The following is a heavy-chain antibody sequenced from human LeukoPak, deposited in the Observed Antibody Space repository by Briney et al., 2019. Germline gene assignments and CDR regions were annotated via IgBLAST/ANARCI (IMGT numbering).Heavy chain of an antibody. CDR3: AREPNYSGSYLPDY. CDR1: GGSISDYY. J-gene: IGHJ4*02. CDR2: IYSRGST. D-gene: IGHD1-26*01. V-gene: IGHV4-4*07. Sequence: PSETLSLTCTVSGGSISDYYWTWIRQPAGTGLEWIGRIYSRGSTNYNPSLTSRVTMSVDTSKNHFSLKLTSVTAADAAVYYCAREPNYSGSYLPDYWGQGTLVTVSS.